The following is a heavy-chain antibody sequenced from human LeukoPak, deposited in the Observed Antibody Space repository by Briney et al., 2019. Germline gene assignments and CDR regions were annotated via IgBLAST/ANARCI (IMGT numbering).Heavy chain of an antibody. CDR3: ARVARWTTADWFDP. Sequence: PGASLKISCKASGGTFSNYAMSWVRQAPGQGLECMGGVIPTNGRATYAQKFQGKVTITADEATSVACMELSGLRFEDTAIYYCARVARWTTADWFDPWGQGTLVTVS. J-gene: IGHJ5*02. V-gene: IGHV1-69*01. D-gene: IGHD1-1*01. CDR1: GGTFSNYA. CDR2: VIPTNGRA.